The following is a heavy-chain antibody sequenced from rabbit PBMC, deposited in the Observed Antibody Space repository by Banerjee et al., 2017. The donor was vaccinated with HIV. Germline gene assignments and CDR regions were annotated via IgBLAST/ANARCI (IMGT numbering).Heavy chain of an antibody. CDR3: ARDLAGVIGWNFNL. D-gene: IGHD4-1*01. J-gene: IGHJ4*01. Sequence: QEQLEESGGGLVKPEGSLKLSCTVSGFTLSSYVMCWVRQAPGKGLEWIACIYAGSSGTTYYASWAKGRFTISKTSSTTVTLQMTSLTAADTATYFCARDLAGVIGWNFNLWGPGTLVTVS. V-gene: IGHV1S45*01. CDR1: GFTLSSYV. CDR2: IYAGSSGTT.